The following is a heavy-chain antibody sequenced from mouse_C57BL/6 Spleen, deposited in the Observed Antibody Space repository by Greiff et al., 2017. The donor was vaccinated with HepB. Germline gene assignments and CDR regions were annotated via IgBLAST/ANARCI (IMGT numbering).Heavy chain of an antibody. CDR1: GYTFTDYY. CDR3: ARTTTVVEYWYFDV. CDR2: INPNNGGT. Sequence: EVQLQQSGPELVKPGASVKISCKASGYTFTDYYMNWVKQSHGKSLEWIGDINPNNGGTSYNQKFKGKATLTVDKSSSTAYMELRSLTSEDAAVYYCARTTTVVEYWYFDVWGTGTTVTVSS. D-gene: IGHD1-1*01. V-gene: IGHV1-26*01. J-gene: IGHJ1*03.